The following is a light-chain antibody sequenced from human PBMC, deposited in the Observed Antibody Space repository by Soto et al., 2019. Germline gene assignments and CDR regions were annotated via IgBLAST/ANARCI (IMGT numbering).Light chain of an antibody. CDR2: GGN. CDR3: QVWDSSSDHPGV. CDR1: SSNIGSNT. Sequence: QSVLTQPPSASGTPGQRVSISCFGSSSNIGSNTVSWYQQFPGTAPGAAPKLLMYGGNQRPSGIPERFSGSNSGNTATLTISRVEAGDEADYYCQVWDSSSDHPGVFGGGTQLTVL. J-gene: IGLJ2*01. V-gene: IGLV1-44*01.